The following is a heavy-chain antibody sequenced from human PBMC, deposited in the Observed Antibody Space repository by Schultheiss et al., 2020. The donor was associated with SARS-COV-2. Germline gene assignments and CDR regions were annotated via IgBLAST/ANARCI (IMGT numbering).Heavy chain of an antibody. CDR2: ISGSGGST. J-gene: IGHJ4*02. V-gene: IGHV3-23*01. D-gene: IGHD6-6*01. Sequence: GESLKISCAASGFTFSSYAMSWVRQAPGKGLEWVSAISGSGGSTYYADSVKGRFTISRDNSNNTLYLQMNSLRAEDTAVYYCAKDWGGSSPYYFDYWGQGTLVTVSS. CDR1: GFTFSSYA. CDR3: AKDWGGSSPYYFDY.